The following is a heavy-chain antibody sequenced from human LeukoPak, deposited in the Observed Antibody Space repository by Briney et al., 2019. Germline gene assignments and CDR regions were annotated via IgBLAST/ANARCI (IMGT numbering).Heavy chain of an antibody. V-gene: IGHV3-23*01. CDR1: GFIFSNYW. D-gene: IGHD2-2*01. CDR3: AKDRTYCISTTCFQGFDY. Sequence: PGGSLRLSCAASGFIFSNYWMSWVRRAPGKGLEWVSSISGSGVSTYYADSVKGRFIISRDNSKNTLYLEMNSLRAEDTAVYYCAKDRTYCISTTCFQGFDYWGQGTLVTVSS. J-gene: IGHJ4*02. CDR2: ISGSGVST.